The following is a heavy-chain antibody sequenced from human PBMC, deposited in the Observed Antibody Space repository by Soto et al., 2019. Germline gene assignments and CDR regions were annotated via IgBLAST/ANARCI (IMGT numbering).Heavy chain of an antibody. D-gene: IGHD2-2*01. Sequence: GGSLRLSCAASGFTFSDYYMSWIRQAPGKGLEWVSYISSSGSTIYYADSVKGRFTISRDNAKNSLYLQMNSLRAEDTAVYYCARELAVQEIVVVPVGAFDIWGQGTMVTVSS. V-gene: IGHV3-11*01. CDR2: ISSSGSTI. CDR3: ARELAVQEIVVVPVGAFDI. J-gene: IGHJ3*02. CDR1: GFTFSDYY.